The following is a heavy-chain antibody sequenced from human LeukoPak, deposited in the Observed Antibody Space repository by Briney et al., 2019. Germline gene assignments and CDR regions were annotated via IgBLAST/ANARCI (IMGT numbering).Heavy chain of an antibody. J-gene: IGHJ4*02. CDR2: IYYSGNT. CDR3: ARQTGSGLFILP. D-gene: IGHD3/OR15-3a*01. V-gene: IGHV4-39*01. Sequence: PSGTLSLTCTVSGVSISSSNSYWGWLRQPPGKGLEWIGSIYYSGNTYYNASLKSQVSISIDTSKNQFSLKLTSVTAADTAVYYCARQTGSGLFILPGGQGTLVTVSS. CDR1: GVSISSSNSY.